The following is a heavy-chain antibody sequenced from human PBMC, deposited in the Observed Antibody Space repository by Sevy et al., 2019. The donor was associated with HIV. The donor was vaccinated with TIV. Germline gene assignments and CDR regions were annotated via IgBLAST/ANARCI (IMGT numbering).Heavy chain of an antibody. CDR3: ARADYYDSSGYLTPFDY. CDR2: IYYSGST. D-gene: IGHD3-22*01. V-gene: IGHV4-30-4*01. J-gene: IGHJ4*02. CDR1: GGSISSGDYY. Sequence: SEILSLTCTVSGGSISSGDYYWSWIRQPPGKGLEWIGYIYYSGSTYYNPSLKSRVTISVDTSKNQFSLKLSSVTAADTAVYYCARADYYDSSGYLTPFDYWGQGTLVTVSS.